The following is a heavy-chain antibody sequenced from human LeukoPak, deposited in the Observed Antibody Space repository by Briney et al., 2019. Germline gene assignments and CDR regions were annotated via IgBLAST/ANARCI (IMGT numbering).Heavy chain of an antibody. Sequence: GGSLRPSCAASGFPFSGYYMSWIRHAPGKGLEWVSYMSSSGCTKYYADYVKGRFTISRDNAKNSLYLQKNSLRAEDTAVYFCASCWGRPYYYGMDVWGQGTTVTVSS. J-gene: IGHJ6*02. V-gene: IGHV3-11*01. CDR2: MSSSGCTK. D-gene: IGHD3-16*01. CDR1: GFPFSGYY. CDR3: ASCWGRPYYYGMDV.